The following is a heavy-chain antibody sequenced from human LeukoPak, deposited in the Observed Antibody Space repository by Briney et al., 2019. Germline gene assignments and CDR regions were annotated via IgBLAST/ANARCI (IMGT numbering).Heavy chain of an antibody. CDR1: GFSFGSYA. J-gene: IGHJ4*02. Sequence: GGSLRLSCATSGFSFGSYAMSWVRQAPGKGLEWVSSISGSGMLTYYADSVKGRFTISRDNSKNTLYLQMHSLRVEDTAVYKCAKGKQWELPLDSWGQGTPVTVSS. CDR2: ISGSGMLT. V-gene: IGHV3-23*01. D-gene: IGHD1-26*01. CDR3: AKGKQWELPLDS.